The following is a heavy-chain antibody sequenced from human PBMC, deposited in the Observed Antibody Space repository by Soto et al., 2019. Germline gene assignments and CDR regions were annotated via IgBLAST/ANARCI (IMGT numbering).Heavy chain of an antibody. CDR3: ARGGLLPDY. CDR1: GGSISSYY. CDR2: IYYSGST. D-gene: IGHD6-19*01. V-gene: IGHV4-59*12. Sequence: SETLSLTCTVSGGSISSYYWSWIRQPPGKGLEWIGYIYYSGSTNYNPSLKSRVTISVDTSKNQFSLKLSSVTAADTDVYYCARGGLLPDYWGQGTLVTVSP. J-gene: IGHJ4*02.